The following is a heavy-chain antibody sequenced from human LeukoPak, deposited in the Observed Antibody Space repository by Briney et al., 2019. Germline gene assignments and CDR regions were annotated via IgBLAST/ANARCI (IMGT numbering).Heavy chain of an antibody. V-gene: IGHV1-69*13. CDR1: GGTFSSYA. J-gene: IGHJ4*02. Sequence: ASVKVSCKASGGTFSSYAISWVRQAPGRGLEWMGGIIPIFGTANYAQKFQGRVTITADESTSTAYMELSSLRSEDTAVYYCARGSGDYVWGSYRFPSLDYWGQGTLVTVSS. CDR3: ARGSGDYVWGSYRFPSLDY. D-gene: IGHD3-16*02. CDR2: IIPIFGTA.